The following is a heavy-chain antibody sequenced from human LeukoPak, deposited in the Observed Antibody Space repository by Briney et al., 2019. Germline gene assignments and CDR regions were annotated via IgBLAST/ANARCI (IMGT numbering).Heavy chain of an antibody. CDR2: IRSKTYGGTT. CDR1: GFTFGDHA. Sequence: GGSLRLSCTTYGFTFGDHAMSWVRQAPGKGLEWVGFIRSKTYGGTTEYAASVNGRFSISRDDSQSIANLQMNDLKTEDTAVYYCTRAPHPRCSSSGCYLDYWGQGTLVTVSS. V-gene: IGHV3-49*04. CDR3: TRAPHPRCSSSGCYLDY. D-gene: IGHD2-2*01. J-gene: IGHJ4*02.